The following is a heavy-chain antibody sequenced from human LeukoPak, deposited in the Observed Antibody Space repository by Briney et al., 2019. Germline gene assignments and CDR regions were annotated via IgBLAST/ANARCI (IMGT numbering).Heavy chain of an antibody. V-gene: IGHV1-69*05. CDR2: IIPIFGTA. Sequence: GASVKVSCKASGGTFSSYAISWVRQAPGQGLEWMGRIIPIFGTANYAQKFQGRVTITTDESTSTAYMELSSLRSEDTAVYYCATGPLHYYASSGYSYWYFDLWGRGTLVTVSS. J-gene: IGHJ2*01. CDR3: ATGPLHYYASSGYSYWYFDL. CDR1: GGTFSSYA. D-gene: IGHD3-22*01.